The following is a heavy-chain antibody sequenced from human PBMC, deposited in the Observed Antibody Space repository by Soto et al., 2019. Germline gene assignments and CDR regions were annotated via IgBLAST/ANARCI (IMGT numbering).Heavy chain of an antibody. Sequence: ASVKVSCKASGYTFTSYAMHWVRQAPGQRLEWMGWINAGNGNTKYSQKFQGRVTITRDTPASTAYMELSSLRSEDTAVYYCARDRSHYDFWSGYYSMDVWGKGTTVTVSS. V-gene: IGHV1-3*01. J-gene: IGHJ6*03. CDR1: GYTFTSYA. CDR2: INAGNGNT. D-gene: IGHD3-3*01. CDR3: ARDRSHYDFWSGYYSMDV.